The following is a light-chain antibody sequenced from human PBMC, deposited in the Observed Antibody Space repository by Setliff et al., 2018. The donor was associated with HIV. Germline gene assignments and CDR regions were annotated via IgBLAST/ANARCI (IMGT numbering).Light chain of an antibody. Sequence: ALTQAASVSGSPGQSITMSCTGTRSDVGGYNYVSWYQQHPGKAPKLMIYDVRNRPSGVSNRFSGSKSGNTASLTISGLQAEDEADYYCSSYTSTSTLCVFGTGTKVTVL. V-gene: IGLV2-14*03. CDR3: SSYTSTSTLCV. J-gene: IGLJ1*01. CDR2: DVR. CDR1: RSDVGGYNY.